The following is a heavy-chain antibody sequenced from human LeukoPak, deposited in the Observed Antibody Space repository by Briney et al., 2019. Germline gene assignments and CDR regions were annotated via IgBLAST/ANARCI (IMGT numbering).Heavy chain of an antibody. J-gene: IGHJ4*02. CDR3: ARPPFSSSWYYFDY. CDR1: GFTFSSYA. CDR2: ISGSGAST. D-gene: IGHD6-13*01. V-gene: IGHV3-23*01. Sequence: GGSLRLSCAASGFTFSSYAMSWVRQAPGKGLQWVSAISGSGASTYYADSVKGRFTISRDNSKSTLYLQMNSLRAEDTSVYYCARPPFSSSWYYFDYWGQGTLVTVSS.